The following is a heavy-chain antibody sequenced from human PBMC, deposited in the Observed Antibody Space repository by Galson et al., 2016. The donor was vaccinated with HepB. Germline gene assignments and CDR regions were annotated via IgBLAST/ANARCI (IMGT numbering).Heavy chain of an antibody. J-gene: IGHJ4*02. V-gene: IGHV5-51*01. CDR2: IYPGDYDT. Sequence: QSGAEVKKPGESLKISCKGSGYSFTSYWIGWVRQMPGKGLEYMGIIYPGDYDTRYSPSFRGQVTISVDKSINTAYLQWSSLKASDTAIYYCARAPTSISNPYYFDYWGQGTLVTVSS. CDR1: GYSFTSYW. CDR3: ARAPTSISNPYYFDY. D-gene: IGHD2-2*01.